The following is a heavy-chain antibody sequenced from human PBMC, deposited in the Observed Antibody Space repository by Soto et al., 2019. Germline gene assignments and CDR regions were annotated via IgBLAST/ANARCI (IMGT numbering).Heavy chain of an antibody. J-gene: IGHJ6*02. CDR1: GYTFTGYY. V-gene: IGHV1-2*02. Sequence: ASVKVSWKASGYTFTGYYMHWVRQAPGQGLEWMGWINPNSGGTNYAQKFQGRVTMTRDTSISTAYMELSRLRSDDTAVYYCARDSTYYYDSSGYYHDYYYYGMDVWGQGNTVTLSS. CDR2: INPNSGGT. CDR3: ARDSTYYYDSSGYYHDYYYYGMDV. D-gene: IGHD3-22*01.